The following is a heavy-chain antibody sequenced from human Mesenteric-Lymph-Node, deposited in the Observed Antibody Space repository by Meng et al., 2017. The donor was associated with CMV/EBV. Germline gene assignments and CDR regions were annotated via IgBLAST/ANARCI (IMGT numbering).Heavy chain of an antibody. CDR3: AHRPGENWFDP. J-gene: IGHJ5*02. Sequence: SGPTLVKPTHTLTLTCTFSGFSLSTSGVGVGWIRQPPGKALEWLALIYWNADKRYSPSLKSRLTITKDTSKNQVVLTMTSMDPVDTATYYCAHRPGENWFDPWRQGTLVTVSS. CDR1: GFSLSTSGVG. CDR2: IYWNADK. V-gene: IGHV2-5*01.